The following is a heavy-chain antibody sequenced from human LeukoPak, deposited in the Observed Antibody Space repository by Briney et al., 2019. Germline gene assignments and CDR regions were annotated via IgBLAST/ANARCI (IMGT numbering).Heavy chain of an antibody. Sequence: PSETLSLTCTVSGGSISSYYWNWIRQPPGKGLEWIGYIYYSGSTNYNPSLKSRVTISVDTSKNQFSLKLSSVTAADTAVYYCARDLMRGSGSYYREDYWGQGTLVTVSS. J-gene: IGHJ4*02. CDR3: ARDLMRGSGSYYREDY. D-gene: IGHD3-10*01. V-gene: IGHV4-59*12. CDR2: IYYSGST. CDR1: GGSISSYY.